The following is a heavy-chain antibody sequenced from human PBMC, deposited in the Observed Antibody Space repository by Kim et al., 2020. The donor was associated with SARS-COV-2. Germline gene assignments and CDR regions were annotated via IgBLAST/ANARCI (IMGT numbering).Heavy chain of an antibody. Sequence: QQFPGRVTITADQSTRTAYMELRSLRSEDTAVYYCAREEMTYSYYYGMDVWGQGTTVTVSS. J-gene: IGHJ6*02. D-gene: IGHD4-4*01. V-gene: IGHV1-69*01. CDR3: AREEMTYSYYYGMDV.